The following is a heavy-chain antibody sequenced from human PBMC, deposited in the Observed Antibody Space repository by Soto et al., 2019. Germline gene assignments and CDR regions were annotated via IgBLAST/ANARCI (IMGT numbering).Heavy chain of an antibody. CDR3: ARLRIATNNYKWFDP. J-gene: IGHJ5*02. D-gene: IGHD2-21*01. CDR2: IYVTGAV. CDR1: GAALNRGNYY. Sequence: LSLSCSVSGAALNRGNYYWSWIRQVPGKGLEWIGHIYVTGAVDYNPSLRDRITISQDTSERQFSLNLRLVSAADTAVYYCARLRIATNNYKWFDPWGQGXLVTVYS. V-gene: IGHV4-31*03.